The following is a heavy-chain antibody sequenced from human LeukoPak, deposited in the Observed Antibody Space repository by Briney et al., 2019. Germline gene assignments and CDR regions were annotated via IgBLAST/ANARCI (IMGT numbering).Heavy chain of an antibody. D-gene: IGHD6-13*01. J-gene: IGHJ4*02. CDR3: ARGIWTSHTVGYYFDN. CDR1: GGTFSSYA. CDR2: IIPIFGTA. Sequence: GASVKVSCKASGGTFSSYAISWVRQAPGQGLEWMGGIIPIFGTANYAQKFQGRVTITADESTSTAYMELSSLRSDDMAVYYCARGIWTSHTVGYYFDNWGQGTLVTVSS. V-gene: IGHV1-69*13.